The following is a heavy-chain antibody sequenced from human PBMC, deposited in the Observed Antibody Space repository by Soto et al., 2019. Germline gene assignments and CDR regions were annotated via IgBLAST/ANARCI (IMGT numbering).Heavy chain of an antibody. CDR3: ARILQQWLGLTPYGMDV. Sequence: GESLKISCKGSGYSFTSYWIGWVCQMPGKGLEWMGIIYPGDSDTRYSPSFQGQVTISADKSISTAYLQWSSLKASDTAMYYCARILQQWLGLTPYGMDVWGQGTTVTVSS. V-gene: IGHV5-51*01. D-gene: IGHD2-8*01. J-gene: IGHJ6*02. CDR2: IYPGDSDT. CDR1: GYSFTSYW.